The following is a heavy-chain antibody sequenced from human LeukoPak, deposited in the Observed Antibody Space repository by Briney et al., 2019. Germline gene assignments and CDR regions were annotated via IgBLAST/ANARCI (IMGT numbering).Heavy chain of an antibody. D-gene: IGHD3-10*01. CDR1: GGSISSSSYF. CDR3: ARLVRFTMVRGAHFDY. J-gene: IGHJ4*02. Sequence: SETLSLICTVSGGSISSSSYFWGWIRQPPGKGLEWIGSIYYSGSTYYNPSLKNRVTISVDTSKNQFSLKLSSVTAADTAVYYCARLVRFTMVRGAHFDYWGQGTLVTASS. CDR2: IYYSGST. V-gene: IGHV4-39*01.